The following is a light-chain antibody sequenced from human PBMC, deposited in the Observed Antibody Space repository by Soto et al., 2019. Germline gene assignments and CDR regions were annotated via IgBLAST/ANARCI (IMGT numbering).Light chain of an antibody. CDR2: AAS. Sequence: DIQMTQSPSSLSLSVGDRVTISCRASQGISEYFACYQQKPGNVPKLLIYAASTLQSGVPARFSGSGSGTDFTLTISSLQPEDVAVYYCQKYNSAPLTFGPGTKVDIK. CDR3: QKYNSAPLT. J-gene: IGKJ3*01. CDR1: QGISEY. V-gene: IGKV1-27*01.